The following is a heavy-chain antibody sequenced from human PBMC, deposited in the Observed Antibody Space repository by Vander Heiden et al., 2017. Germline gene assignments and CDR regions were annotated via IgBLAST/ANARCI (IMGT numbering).Heavy chain of an antibody. CDR2: ISWNSGSI. CDR1: GFTFDDYA. Sequence: EVQLVESGGGLVQPGRSLRLSCAASGFTFDDYAMHWVRQAPGKGLEWVSGISWNSGSIGYADSVKGRFTISRDNAKNSLYLQMNSLRAEDTALYYCAKAMGVAGKDYYYYYGMDVWGQGTTVTVSS. CDR3: AKAMGVAGKDYYYYYGMDV. V-gene: IGHV3-9*01. D-gene: IGHD6-19*01. J-gene: IGHJ6*02.